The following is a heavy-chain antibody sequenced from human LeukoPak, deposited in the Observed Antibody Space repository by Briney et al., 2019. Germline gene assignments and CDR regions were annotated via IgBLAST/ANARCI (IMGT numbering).Heavy chain of an antibody. V-gene: IGHV1-69*13. CDR1: GGTFSSYA. CDR3: ARRIAVAGDAFDI. D-gene: IGHD6-19*01. Sequence: GAPVKVSCKASGGTFSSYAISWVRQAPGQGLEWMGGIIPIFGTANYAQKFQGRVTITADESTSTAYMELSSLRSEDTAVYYCARRIAVAGDAFDIWGQGTMVTVSS. CDR2: IIPIFGTA. J-gene: IGHJ3*02.